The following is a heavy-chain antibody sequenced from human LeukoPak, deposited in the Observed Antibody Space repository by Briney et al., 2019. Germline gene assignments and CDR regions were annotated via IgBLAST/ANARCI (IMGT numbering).Heavy chain of an antibody. CDR3: AKGEDSGGRHWGPDY. CDR2: ISGRDSGT. J-gene: IGHJ4*02. CDR1: GFTFSSFP. D-gene: IGHD6-19*01. Sequence: RSGGSLRLSCAASGFTFSSFPMTWVRQAPGKGLEWVSSISGRDSGTYYADSVKGRFTISRDNSKNTLFLQMDSLGDDDTAVYYCAKGEDSGGRHWGPDYWGQGTLVTVSS. V-gene: IGHV3-23*01.